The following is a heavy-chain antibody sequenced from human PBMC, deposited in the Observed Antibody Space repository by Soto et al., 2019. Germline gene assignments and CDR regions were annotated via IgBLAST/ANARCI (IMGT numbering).Heavy chain of an antibody. J-gene: IGHJ4*02. V-gene: IGHV3-21*02. Sequence: EVQLVESGGGLVKPGGSLRLSCTASGFTFSSYNMNWVRQAPGKGLEWVSSISSSSNYIYYADSMKGRFTISRDNAKNSLYLQMNSLRAEDTAVYYCARENAYGDPNSFDSWGQGTLVTVSS. CDR2: ISSSSNYI. CDR1: GFTFSSYN. CDR3: ARENAYGDPNSFDS. D-gene: IGHD4-17*01.